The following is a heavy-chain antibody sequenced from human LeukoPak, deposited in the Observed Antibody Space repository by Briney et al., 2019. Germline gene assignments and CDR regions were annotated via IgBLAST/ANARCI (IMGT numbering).Heavy chain of an antibody. CDR3: ARYCSGGSCYSD. J-gene: IGHJ4*02. V-gene: IGHV1-2*02. CDR1: VYTFTGYY. CDR2: INPNSGGT. D-gene: IGHD2-15*01. Sequence: SVTVSCKASVYTFTGYYMHWVRQAPGQGLEWMGWINPNSGGTNYAQKFPGTVTMTRDTSISTAYMEPSRLRSDDTAVYYCARYCSGGSCYSDWGQGTLVTVSS.